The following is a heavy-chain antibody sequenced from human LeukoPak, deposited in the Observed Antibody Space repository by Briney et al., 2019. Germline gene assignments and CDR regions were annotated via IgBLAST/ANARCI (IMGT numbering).Heavy chain of an antibody. CDR2: ISYDGSNK. CDR3: AKDSSNWYGGIYGMDV. V-gene: IGHV3-30*18. CDR1: GFTFGSYW. J-gene: IGHJ6*02. Sequence: GGSLRLSCAASGFTFGSYWMTWVRQAPGKGLEWVAVISYDGSNKYYADSVKGRFTISRDNSKNTLYLQMNSLRAEDTAVYYCAKDSSNWYGGIYGMDVWGQGTTVTVSS. D-gene: IGHD6-13*01.